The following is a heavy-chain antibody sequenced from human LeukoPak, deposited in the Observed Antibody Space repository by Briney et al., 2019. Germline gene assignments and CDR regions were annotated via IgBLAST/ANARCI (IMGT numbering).Heavy chain of an antibody. J-gene: IGHJ2*01. CDR2: ISGSGVST. CDR3: AKSIKEPGWYFYP. D-gene: IGHD1-26*01. V-gene: IGHV3-23*01. Sequence: GGSLRLSCAASGFTFSGYAMCWVRQAPGKGLEWVSAISGSGVSTYYADSVKGRFTISRDNSKNTLFLQMNNLRAEDTAIFYCAKSIKEPGWYFYPSGPGTLVIVSS. CDR1: GFTFSGYA.